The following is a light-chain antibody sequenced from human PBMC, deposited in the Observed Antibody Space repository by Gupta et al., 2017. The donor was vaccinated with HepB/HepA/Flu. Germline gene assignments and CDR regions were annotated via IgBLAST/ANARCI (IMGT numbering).Light chain of an antibody. Sequence: EIVLTQSPGTLYLSPGERATLSCRASQSFRRPFLACYQQKAGQAPSLLIYGTSSRANGIPDRFSGSGSGTEFTLTISSLAPEDFAVYYCQQDCRSPLTFGGGTXVEIK. CDR2: GTS. J-gene: IGKJ4*01. V-gene: IGKV3-20*01. CDR3: QQDCRSPLT. CDR1: QSFRRPF.